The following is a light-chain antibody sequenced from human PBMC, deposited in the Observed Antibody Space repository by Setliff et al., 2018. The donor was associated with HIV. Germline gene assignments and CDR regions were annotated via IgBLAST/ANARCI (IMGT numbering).Light chain of an antibody. J-gene: IGLJ1*01. V-gene: IGLV2-14*01. CDR3: SSFTNTYALDV. CDR1: SSDVGGYNY. Sequence: QSALTQPASVSRSPGQSITFSCTGTSSDVGGYNYVSWFQQHPGKAPKLLIYEVSNRPSGVSYRFSGSKSGNTASLTISGLQAEDEAHYYCSSFTNTYALDVFGTGTKVTVL. CDR2: EVS.